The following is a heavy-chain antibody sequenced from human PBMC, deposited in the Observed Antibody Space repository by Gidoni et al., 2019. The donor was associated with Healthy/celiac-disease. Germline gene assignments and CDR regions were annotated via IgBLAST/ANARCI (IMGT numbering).Heavy chain of an antibody. V-gene: IGHV4-38-2*01. J-gene: IGHJ4*02. Sequence: QVQLQESGPGLVKPSETLSLTCAVSGYSISSGYYWGWIRQPPGKGLEWIGSIYHSGSTYYNPSLKSRVTISVDTSKNQFSLKLSSVTAADTAVYYCARTLSGYVPWALLGWGQGTLVTVSS. CDR1: GYSISSGYY. CDR3: ARTLSGYVPWALLG. D-gene: IGHD5-12*01. CDR2: IYHSGST.